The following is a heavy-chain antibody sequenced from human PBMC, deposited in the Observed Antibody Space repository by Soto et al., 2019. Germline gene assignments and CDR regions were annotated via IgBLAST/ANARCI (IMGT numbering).Heavy chain of an antibody. V-gene: IGHV4-39*01. CDR2: VYYSGST. CDR3: ARAPTASSHDS. D-gene: IGHD2-15*01. J-gene: IGHJ4*02. Sequence: SETLSLTCTVSGGSIITTTYYWGWLRQPPGKGLEWIGSVYYSGSTYYNPSLKSRVTISVDTSMNQFSLMLSSVTAADTAVYFCARAPTASSHDSWGLGNLLTVSS. CDR1: GGSIITTTYY.